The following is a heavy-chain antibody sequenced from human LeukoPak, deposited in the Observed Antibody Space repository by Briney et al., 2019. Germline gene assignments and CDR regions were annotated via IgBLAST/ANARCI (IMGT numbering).Heavy chain of an antibody. D-gene: IGHD3-10*01. Sequence: SQTLSLTCTVSGGSISSGDYYWSWIRQPPGKGLEWIGYICSSGSTSYNPSLKSRVTISLDTSKNQFSLKLSSVTAADTAVYYCARLREYAFDIWGQGTMVTVSS. CDR1: GGSISSGDYY. V-gene: IGHV4-30-4*01. J-gene: IGHJ3*02. CDR3: ARLREYAFDI. CDR2: ICSSGST.